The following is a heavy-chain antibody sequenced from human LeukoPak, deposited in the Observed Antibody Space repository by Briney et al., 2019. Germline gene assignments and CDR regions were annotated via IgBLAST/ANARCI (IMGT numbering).Heavy chain of an antibody. J-gene: IGHJ4*02. CDR3: ARRYCSGGRCPNYFDY. D-gene: IGHD2-15*01. CDR2: ISYDGSNK. CDR1: GFTFNSYA. V-gene: IGHV3-30*04. Sequence: PGGSLRLSCAASGFTFNSYAMHWVRQAPGKGLEWVAVISYDGSNKYYADSVKGRFTISRDNSKNTLYLQMDSLRAEDTAVYYCARRYCSGGRCPNYFDYWGQGTLVTVFS.